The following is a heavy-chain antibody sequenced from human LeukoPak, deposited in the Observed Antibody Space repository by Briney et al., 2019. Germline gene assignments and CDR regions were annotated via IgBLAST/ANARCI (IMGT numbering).Heavy chain of an antibody. J-gene: IGHJ4*02. D-gene: IGHD6-13*01. CDR1: GFTFSNYA. CDR3: AKGHGSTWYLFFDY. Sequence: GGSLRLSCAASGFTFSNYAMSWVRQAPGKGLEWVSGISGSGGSTHYADSVMGRFTISRDNSKNTLYLQMNGLRVEDTAVYYCAKGHGSTWYLFFDYWGQGTPVTVSS. V-gene: IGHV3-23*01. CDR2: ISGSGGST.